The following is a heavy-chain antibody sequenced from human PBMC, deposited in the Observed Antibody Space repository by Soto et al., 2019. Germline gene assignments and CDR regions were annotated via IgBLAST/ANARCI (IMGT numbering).Heavy chain of an antibody. J-gene: IGHJ6*03. Sequence: SETLSLTCTVSGGSISSGSSYWGWIRQPPGKGLEWIGSFYYSGNTYYSPSLKSRVTISGDTSKKQISLRLSSVTATDTAVYYCARISVASRYMDVWGKGATVTVSS. CDR2: FYYSGNT. V-gene: IGHV4-39*01. CDR1: GGSISSGSSY. CDR3: ARISVASRYMDV. D-gene: IGHD5-12*01.